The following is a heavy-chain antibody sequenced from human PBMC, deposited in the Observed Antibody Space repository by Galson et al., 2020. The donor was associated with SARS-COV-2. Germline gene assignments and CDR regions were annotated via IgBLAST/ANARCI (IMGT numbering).Heavy chain of an antibody. CDR3: ARSGLYYYDSSGFRTDAFDI. CDR2: IKQDGSEK. CDR1: GFTFSNYW. D-gene: IGHD3-22*01. J-gene: IGHJ3*02. V-gene: IGHV3-7*01. Sequence: GGSLRLSCAASGFTFSNYWMSWVRQAPGKGLEWVANIKQDGSEKYYVDPVKGRFTISRDNAKNSLYLQMNSLRAEDTAVYYCARSGLYYYDSSGFRTDAFDIWGQGTMVTVSS.